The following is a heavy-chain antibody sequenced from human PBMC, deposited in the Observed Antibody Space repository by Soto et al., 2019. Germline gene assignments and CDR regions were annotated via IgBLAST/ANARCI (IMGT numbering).Heavy chain of an antibody. J-gene: IGHJ6*02. CDR1: GYSFTSYS. V-gene: IGHV1-3*01. Sequence: ASVKVSCKASGYSFTSYSLHWVRQALGQRLEWMGWINAGNGNTKYSQKFQGRVTITKDTSARTAYMELNSLTSEDTAVYYCARTFVVAPAAIGSYSHYGMDVWGQGTTVTVSS. CDR2: INAGNGNT. D-gene: IGHD2-2*01. CDR3: ARTFVVAPAAIGSYSHYGMDV.